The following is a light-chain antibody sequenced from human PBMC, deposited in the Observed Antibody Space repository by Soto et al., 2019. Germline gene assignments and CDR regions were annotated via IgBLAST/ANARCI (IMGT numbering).Light chain of an antibody. J-gene: IGKJ5*01. V-gene: IGKV1-33*01. CDR1: QSISSY. CDR2: DAS. CDR3: QQYDNLST. Sequence: DIQMTQSPSSLSASVGDRFTITCRASQSISSYLNWYQQKPGKAPKLLIYDASNLETGVPSRFSGSGSGTDFTFTISSLQPEDIATYYCQQYDNLSTFGQGTRLEI.